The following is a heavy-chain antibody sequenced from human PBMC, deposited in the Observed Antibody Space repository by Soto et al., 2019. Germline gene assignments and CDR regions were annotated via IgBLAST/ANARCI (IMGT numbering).Heavy chain of an antibody. CDR2: IYSSENT. D-gene: IGHD2-2*01. CDR1: SGSISSSSYS. Sequence: SETLSLTCTVSSGSISSSSYSWGWIRQPKGKELEWIGTIYSSENTYYNPSLMSRVTISVDTSKNQFSLKLSSVTAADTAVYYCARLNGYCISTNCHGYYGMNVWGQGTTVTVS. V-gene: IGHV4-39*01. J-gene: IGHJ6*02. CDR3: ARLNGYCISTNCHGYYGMNV.